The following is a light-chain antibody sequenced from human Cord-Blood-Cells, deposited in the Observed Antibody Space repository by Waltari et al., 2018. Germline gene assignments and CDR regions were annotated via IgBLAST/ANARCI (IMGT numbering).Light chain of an antibody. CDR3: QQYGSSPYT. CDR1: QSVSSSY. Sequence: EIVLTQSPGTLSFSQGERATLSCRASQSVSSSYLAWYQQKSGQAPRLLIYGASSRAPGIPDRVSGSGSGTDFTLTIRRLAPEDFTVYYCQQYGSSPYTFGQGTKLEIK. CDR2: GAS. V-gene: IGKV3-20*01. J-gene: IGKJ2*01.